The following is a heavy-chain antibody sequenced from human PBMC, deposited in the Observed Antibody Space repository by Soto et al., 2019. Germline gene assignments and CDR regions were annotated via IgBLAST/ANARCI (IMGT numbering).Heavy chain of an antibody. D-gene: IGHD4-17*01. CDR3: ARDRTTVTSAGVYYYGMDV. J-gene: IGHJ6*02. Sequence: SETLSLTCTVSGGSISSYYWSWIRQPPGKGLEWIGYIYYSGSTNYNPSLKSRVTISVDTSKNQFSLKLSSVTAADTAVYYCARDRTTVTSAGVYYYGMDVWGQGTTVTVSS. CDR1: GGSISSYY. CDR2: IYYSGST. V-gene: IGHV4-59*01.